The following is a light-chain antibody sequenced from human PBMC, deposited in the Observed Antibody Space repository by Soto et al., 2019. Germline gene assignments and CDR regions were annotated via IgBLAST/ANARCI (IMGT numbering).Light chain of an antibody. V-gene: IGLV1-44*01. J-gene: IGLJ1*01. CDR1: SSNIGTNT. CDR3: AAWDDSLDAYV. CDR2: SNN. Sequence: VLTQPPSSSGAPGQRVTISCSGSSSNIGTNTVNWYQQLPGMAPKLLIYSNNVRPSGVPDRFSGSNSGTSASLAISGLQSEDEADYYCAAWDDSLDAYVFGTGTKVTVL.